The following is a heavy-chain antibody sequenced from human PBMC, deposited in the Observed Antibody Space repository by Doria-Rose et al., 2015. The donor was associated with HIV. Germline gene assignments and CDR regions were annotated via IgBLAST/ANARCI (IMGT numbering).Heavy chain of an antibody. CDR3: TRDRYYYDSSGYYYLGFD. J-gene: IGHJ4*02. V-gene: IGHV3-49*04. Sequence: GRSLRLSCTASGFTFGDYAMSWVRQAPGKGLEWVGFIRSKAHGGTTEYAASVKGRFTISRDDSKSIAYLQMNSLKTEDTAVYYCTRDRYYYDSSGYYYLGFDWGQGTLVTVSS. CDR1: GFTFGDYA. CDR2: IRSKAHGGTT. D-gene: IGHD3-22*01.